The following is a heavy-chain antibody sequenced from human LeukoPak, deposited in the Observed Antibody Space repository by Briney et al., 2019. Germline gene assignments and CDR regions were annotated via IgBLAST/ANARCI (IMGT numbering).Heavy chain of an antibody. CDR3: AKSWNYYDSSGDDDLDI. V-gene: IGHV3-21*01. CDR1: GFTFSSYS. D-gene: IGHD3-22*01. Sequence: GGSLRLSCAASGFTFSSYSMNWVRQPPGKGLEWVSSISSSSSYIYYADSVKGRFTISRDNAKNSLYLQMNSLRAEDTAVYYCAKSWNYYDSSGDDDLDIWGKGTMVTVSS. J-gene: IGHJ3*02. CDR2: ISSSSSYI.